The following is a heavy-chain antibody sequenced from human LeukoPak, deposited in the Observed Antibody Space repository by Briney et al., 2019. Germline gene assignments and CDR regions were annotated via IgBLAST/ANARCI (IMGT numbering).Heavy chain of an antibody. CDR1: GGSISSYY. D-gene: IGHD3-10*01. J-gene: IGHJ5*02. CDR2: IYYSGST. V-gene: IGHV4-59*01. CDR3: ARAPYGSGRPYNWFDP. Sequence: PSETLSLTCTVSGGSISSYYWSWIRQPPGKGLEWIGYIYYSGSTNYNPSLKSRVTISVDTSKNQFSLKLSSVTAADTALYYCARAPYGSGRPYNWFDPWGQGLLVTVSS.